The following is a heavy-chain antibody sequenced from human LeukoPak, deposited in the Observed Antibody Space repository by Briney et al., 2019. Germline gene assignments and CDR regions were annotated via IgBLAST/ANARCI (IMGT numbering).Heavy chain of an antibody. CDR1: GGSISSYY. V-gene: IGHV4-59*01. CDR2: IYYSGST. D-gene: IGHD5-24*01. Sequence: PSETLSLTCTVSGGSISSYYWSWIRQPPGKGLEWIGYIYYSGSTNYNPSLKSRVTISVDTSKNQFSLKLSSVTAADTAVYCCARGGRDGYNNFDYWGQGTLVTVSS. CDR3: ARGGRDGYNNFDY. J-gene: IGHJ4*02.